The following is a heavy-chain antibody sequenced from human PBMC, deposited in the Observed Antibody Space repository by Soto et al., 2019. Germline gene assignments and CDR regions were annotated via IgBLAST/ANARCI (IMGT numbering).Heavy chain of an antibody. CDR1: GFTFSSYG. D-gene: IGHD6-13*01. J-gene: IGHJ4*02. V-gene: IGHV3-33*01. CDR3: AREGLLAAAGSFDY. Sequence: GGSLRLSCAASGFTFSSYGMHWVRQAPGKGLEWVAVIWYDGSNKYYADSVKGRFTISRDNSKKTLYLQMNSLGAEDTAVYYCAREGLLAAAGSFDYWGQGTLVTVSS. CDR2: IWYDGSNK.